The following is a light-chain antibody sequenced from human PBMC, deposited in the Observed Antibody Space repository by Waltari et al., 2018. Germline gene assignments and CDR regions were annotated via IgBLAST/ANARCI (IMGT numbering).Light chain of an antibody. CDR1: QGIGND. CDR3: QQYNSYEWT. J-gene: IGKJ1*01. Sequence: AIQMTQSPSSLSASVGDRVTISCRASQGIGNDLGWYQQKPGTAPKLLIYAASTLQSGVPSRFSGSGSGTDFTLTISSLQPEDFATYYCQQYNSYEWTFGQGTKVEIK. CDR2: AAS. V-gene: IGKV1-6*02.